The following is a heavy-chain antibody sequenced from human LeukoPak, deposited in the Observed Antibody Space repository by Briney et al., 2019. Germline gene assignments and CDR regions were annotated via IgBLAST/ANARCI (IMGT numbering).Heavy chain of an antibody. CDR1: GFNVSSNY. J-gene: IGHJ4*02. Sequence: PGGSLRLSCAVSGFNVSSNYMTWVRQAPGKGLECVSVIYTGGQTYYAESVKGRFTISRESSKNTLYLQMNSLRAEDTAVYYCARNYGLGSYYNVGFAYWGQGTLVTVSS. CDR2: IYTGGQT. V-gene: IGHV3-53*01. CDR3: ARNYGLGSYYNVGFAY. D-gene: IGHD3-10*01.